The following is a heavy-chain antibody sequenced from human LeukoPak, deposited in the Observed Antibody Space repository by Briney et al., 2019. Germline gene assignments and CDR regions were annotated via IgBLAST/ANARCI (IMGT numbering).Heavy chain of an antibody. CDR1: GFTGSSMA. J-gene: IGHJ4*02. CDR3: VNHQITMIVELSA. V-gene: IGHV3-23*01. CDR2: ISGSGGTI. D-gene: IGHD3-22*01. Sequence: QPGGSLSFTCAASGFTGSSMAMSWVRQAPGKGLEWVSAISGSGGTIYYADSVKGRFTISRDNSKNTLYLQMNSLRAEDTAVYYFVNHQITMIVELSAWGQGTLVTVSS.